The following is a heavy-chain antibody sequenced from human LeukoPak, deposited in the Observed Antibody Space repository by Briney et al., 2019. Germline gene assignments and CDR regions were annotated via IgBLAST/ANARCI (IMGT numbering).Heavy chain of an antibody. CDR1: GGSLGSYY. V-gene: IGHV4-4*09. CDR2: IYSSGST. J-gene: IGHJ2*01. Sequence: SETLSLTCSVSGGSLGSYYWSWIRQPPGKGLEWIGYIYSSGSTNYKPSLESRVTMSVDTSKNQFSLKLSSVTAADTAVYYCARLVPEIPTWYFDRWGRGTLVTVSS. CDR3: ARLVPEIPTWYFDR. D-gene: IGHD3-10*01.